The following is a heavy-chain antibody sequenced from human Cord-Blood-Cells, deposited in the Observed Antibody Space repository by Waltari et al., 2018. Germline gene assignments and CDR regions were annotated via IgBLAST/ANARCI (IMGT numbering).Heavy chain of an antibody. CDR3: ARGRGFRYFDY. CDR1: GGSFSGYY. D-gene: IGHD3-10*01. J-gene: IGHJ4*02. Sequence: QVQLQQWGAGLLKPSETLSLTCAVYGGSFSGYYWSWIRQPPGKGLEWIGEINHRGSTSYNPALKSRVTISVDTSKNQVSLKRSSVTAADTAVYYCARGRGFRYFDYWGQGTLVTVSS. CDR2: INHRGST. V-gene: IGHV4-34*01.